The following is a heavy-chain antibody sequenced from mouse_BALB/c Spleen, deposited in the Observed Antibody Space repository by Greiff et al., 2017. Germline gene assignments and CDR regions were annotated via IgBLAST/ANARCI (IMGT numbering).Heavy chain of an antibody. J-gene: IGHJ4*01. V-gene: IGHV5-6-5*01. Sequence: DVKLVESGGGLVKPGGSLKLSCAASGFTFSSYAMSWVRQTPEKRLEWVASISSGGSTYYPDSVKGRFTISRDNARNILYLQMSSLRSEDTAMYYCARADYDGYYYAMDYWGQGTSVTVSS. D-gene: IGHD2-4*01. CDR3: ARADYDGYYYAMDY. CDR2: ISSGGST. CDR1: GFTFSSYA.